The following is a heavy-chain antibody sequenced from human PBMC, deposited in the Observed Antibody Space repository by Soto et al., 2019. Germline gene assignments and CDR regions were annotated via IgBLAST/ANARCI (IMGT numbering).Heavy chain of an antibody. CDR2: INPSGGST. Sequence: ASVKVSCKASGYTFTSYYMHWVRQAPGQGLEWMGIINPSGGSTSYAQKFQGRVTMTRDTSTSTVYMKLSSLRSEDTAVYYCARDSARGYSRYSHYYYGMDVWGQGTTVTVSS. D-gene: IGHD5-18*01. CDR1: GYTFTSYY. CDR3: ARDSARGYSRYSHYYYGMDV. J-gene: IGHJ6*02. V-gene: IGHV1-46*01.